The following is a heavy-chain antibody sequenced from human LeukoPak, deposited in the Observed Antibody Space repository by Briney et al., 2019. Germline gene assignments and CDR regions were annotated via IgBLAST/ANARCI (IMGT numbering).Heavy chain of an antibody. CDR1: RFTFGVYY. CDR2: IHSRATTI. Sequence: GGSLRLSWVPSRFTFGVYYMGCVRPAPRIGLERISYIHSRATTIYYADSGKGPFTISRDNAESSLYLEMNSLRAEDTAVYDCARDAPYGDPDYWGQGTLVTAPS. J-gene: IGHJ4*02. D-gene: IGHD4-17*01. CDR3: ARDAPYGDPDY. V-gene: IGHV3-11*04.